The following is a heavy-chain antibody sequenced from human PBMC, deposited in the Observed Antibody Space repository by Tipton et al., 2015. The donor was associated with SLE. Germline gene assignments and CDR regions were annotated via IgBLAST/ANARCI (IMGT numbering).Heavy chain of an antibody. CDR3: ARAPEGFGVADMGASDI. Sequence: SLRLSCVASEFSVSGNYMSWVRQAPGKGLEWISLISSGAWTYYADSVKGRFTISRDIAKNSLYLQMNSLRAEDTAVYYCARAPEGFGVADMGASDIWGQGTMVTVSS. CDR2: ISSGAWT. CDR1: EFSVSGNY. J-gene: IGHJ3*02. D-gene: IGHD3-3*01. V-gene: IGHV3-53*01.